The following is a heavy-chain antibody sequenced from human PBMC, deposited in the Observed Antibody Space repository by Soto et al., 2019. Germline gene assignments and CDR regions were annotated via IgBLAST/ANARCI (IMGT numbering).Heavy chain of an antibody. CDR1: GFTFSSYS. Sequence: XESLRLSCAASGFTFSSYSMRWVRQAPGKGLEWVAVISYDGSNKYYADSVKGRFTISRDNSKNTLYLQMNSLRAEDTAVYYCARDRSSSGWFDYWGQGTLVTVSS. CDR2: ISYDGSNK. J-gene: IGHJ5*01. CDR3: ARDRSSSGWFDY. V-gene: IGHV3-30-3*01. D-gene: IGHD6-19*01.